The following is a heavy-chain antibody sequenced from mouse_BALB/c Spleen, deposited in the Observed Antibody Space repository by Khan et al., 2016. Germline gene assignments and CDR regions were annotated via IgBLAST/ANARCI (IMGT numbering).Heavy chain of an antibody. V-gene: IGHV9-1*02. J-gene: IGHJ1*01. CDR3: ARDRYYYGSSRYFGV. D-gene: IGHD1-1*01. CDR1: GYTFTNYG. CDR2: INTYSGET. Sequence: QIQLVQSGPELEKPGKTVKISCKASGYTFTNYGMNWVKQAPGKGLKWMGWINTYSGETTYADDFKGRVTFSAETSANTAYLQINNLKNEDKATFVCARDRYYYGSSRYFGVWGAGTTVTVSS.